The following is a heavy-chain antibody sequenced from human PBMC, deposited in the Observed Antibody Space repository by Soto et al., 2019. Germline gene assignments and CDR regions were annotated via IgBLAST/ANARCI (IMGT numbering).Heavy chain of an antibody. CDR3: VRGSAAGGMDV. V-gene: IGHV4-30-2*01. J-gene: IGHJ6*02. Sequence: SETLSLTCAVSGAPISSGTYSWSWIRQPPGKGLEWIGYIYHSGSTYYNPSLKSRLTISVDRSKKQFPLRLTSVTAADTAVYYCVRGSAAGGMDVWGQGTTVTVSS. CDR1: GAPISSGTYS. D-gene: IGHD6-25*01. CDR2: IYHSGST.